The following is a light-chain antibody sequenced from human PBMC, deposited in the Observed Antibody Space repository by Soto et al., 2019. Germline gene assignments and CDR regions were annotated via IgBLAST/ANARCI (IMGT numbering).Light chain of an antibody. CDR1: QSISDS. J-gene: IGKJ1*01. CDR3: QQYNGYWT. V-gene: IGKV1-5*03. Sequence: DIQMTQSPSTLSASVGDRVTITCRASQSISDSLAWYQQKPGKAPKLLIYEASSLKSGIRSRFSGSRSGTEYTLNISSLQPDDFANYYCQQYNGYWTFGQGTKVEIK. CDR2: EAS.